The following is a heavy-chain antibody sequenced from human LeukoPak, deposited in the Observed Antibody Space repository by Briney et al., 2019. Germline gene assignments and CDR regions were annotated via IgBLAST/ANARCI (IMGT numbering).Heavy chain of an antibody. D-gene: IGHD3-22*01. V-gene: IGHV4-34*01. CDR1: GGSFSGYY. CDR2: INHSGST. Sequence: PSETLSLNCAVYGGSFSGYYWSWIRQPPGKGLEWIGEINHSGSTNYNPSLKSRVTISVDTSKNQFSLKLSSVTAADTAVYYCARDHYYDSSGYRHWGQGTLVTVSS. J-gene: IGHJ4*02. CDR3: ARDHYYDSSGYRH.